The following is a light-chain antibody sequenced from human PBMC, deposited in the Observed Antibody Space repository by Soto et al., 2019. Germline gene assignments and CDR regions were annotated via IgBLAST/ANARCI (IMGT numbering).Light chain of an antibody. Sequence: DIVMTQSPATLSASPGERVTLSCRASQSVTTNLAWYQQKPGQAPRLLVYGATARASGAPARFSGSGSGTEFTLTISSLRSEDFALYYCQQYNNLPPWTFGQGTRVDIK. V-gene: IGKV3-15*01. J-gene: IGKJ1*01. CDR1: QSVTTN. CDR2: GAT. CDR3: QQYNNLPPWT.